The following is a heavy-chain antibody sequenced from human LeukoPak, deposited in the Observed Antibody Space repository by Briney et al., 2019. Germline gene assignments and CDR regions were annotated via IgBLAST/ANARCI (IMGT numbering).Heavy chain of an antibody. CDR2: AYYTGSS. Sequence: PSETLSLTCTVSGGSFEHYFWSWIRQPPGKGLEFLGYAYYTGSSDYSPSLKSRLTISADTAKNQFSLKLRSVTAADTAVYYCASHRRSHGAEYWGQGTLVTVSS. D-gene: IGHD5-18*01. V-gene: IGHV4-59*01. CDR3: ASHRRSHGAEY. CDR1: GGSFEHYF. J-gene: IGHJ4*02.